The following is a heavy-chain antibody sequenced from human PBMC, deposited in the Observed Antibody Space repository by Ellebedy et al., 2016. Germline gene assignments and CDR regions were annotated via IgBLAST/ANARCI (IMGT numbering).Heavy chain of an antibody. J-gene: IGHJ5*02. CDR1: GGSISSYY. V-gene: IGHV4-59*08. CDR2: IYYSGST. CDR3: ARGGARITMVRGVITTNWFDP. D-gene: IGHD3-10*01. Sequence: GSLRLSCTVSGGSISSYYWSWIRQPPGKGLEWIGYIYYSGSTNYNPSLKSRVTISVDTSKNQFSLKLSSVTAADTAVYYCARGGARITMVRGVITTNWFDPWGQGTLVTVSS.